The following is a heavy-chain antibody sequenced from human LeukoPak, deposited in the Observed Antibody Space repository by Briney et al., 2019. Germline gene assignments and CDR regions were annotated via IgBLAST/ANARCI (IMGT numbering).Heavy chain of an antibody. V-gene: IGHV3-21*06. CDR2: ISSSSYI. CDR3: ARVIAFRGYMDV. Sequence: GSLRLSCAASGFTFSSYNMNWVRQAPGKGLEWVSSISSSSYIYYADSVKGRFTISRDNAKNSLYLQMNSLRAEDTAVYYCARVIAFRGYMDVWGKGTTVTVSS. D-gene: IGHD3-16*02. J-gene: IGHJ6*03. CDR1: GFTFSSYN.